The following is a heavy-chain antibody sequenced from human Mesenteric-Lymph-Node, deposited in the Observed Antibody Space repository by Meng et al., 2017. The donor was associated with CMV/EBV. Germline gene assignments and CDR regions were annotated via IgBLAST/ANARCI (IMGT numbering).Heavy chain of an antibody. CDR2: ISSSRSYI. CDR1: GFTFHTYA. Sequence: GGSLRLSCTASGFTFHTYALNWLRQAPGKGLEWVSSISSSRSYIYYADSVKGRFTISRDNAKSSLYLQMNSLRAEDTAVYYCAKGTWGSGGYWGQGTLVTVSS. D-gene: IGHD7-27*01. J-gene: IGHJ4*02. CDR3: AKGTWGSGGY. V-gene: IGHV3-21*01.